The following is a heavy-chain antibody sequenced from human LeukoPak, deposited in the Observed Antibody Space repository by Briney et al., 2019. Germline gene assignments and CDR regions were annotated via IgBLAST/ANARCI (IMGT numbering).Heavy chain of an antibody. V-gene: IGHV7-4-1*02. D-gene: IGHD5-24*01. Sequence: ASVKVSCKASGYIFVGYGITWVRQAPGQGLEWMGWININTGNPTYAQDFTGRFVFSLDTSVSTAYLQISGLKAEDTAVYYCARETKDGHFDYWGQGTLVTVSS. CDR3: ARETKDGHFDY. CDR2: ININTGNP. J-gene: IGHJ4*02. CDR1: GYIFVGYG.